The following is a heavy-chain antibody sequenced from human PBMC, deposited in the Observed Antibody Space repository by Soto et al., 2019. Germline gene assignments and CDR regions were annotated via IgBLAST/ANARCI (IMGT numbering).Heavy chain of an antibody. CDR1: GGSISSEGYY. Sequence: KTSETLSLTCTVSGGSISSEGYYWSWFRQLPGKGLEWIGDIYYSGTTYHNPSLRSRLTISGDASKNQFSLKLSSVTAADTALYYCARGRGYSYGPHYFDYWGQGTLVTVSS. D-gene: IGHD5-18*01. J-gene: IGHJ4*02. V-gene: IGHV4-31*03. CDR3: ARGRGYSYGPHYFDY. CDR2: IYYSGTT.